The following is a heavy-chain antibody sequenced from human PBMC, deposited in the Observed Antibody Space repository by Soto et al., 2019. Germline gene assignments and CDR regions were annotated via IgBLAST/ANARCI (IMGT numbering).Heavy chain of an antibody. CDR2: INHSGST. D-gene: IGHD2-2*01. Sequence: QVQLQQWGAGLLKLSETLSLTCAVYGGSFSGYYWSWIRQPPGKGLEWIGEINHSGSTNYNQSLKCRVTISVDTSKNQFPLKLSSVTAADTAVYYCARVLVVPTLNWFDPWGQGTLVTVSS. CDR1: GGSFSGYY. J-gene: IGHJ5*02. V-gene: IGHV4-34*01. CDR3: ARVLVVPTLNWFDP.